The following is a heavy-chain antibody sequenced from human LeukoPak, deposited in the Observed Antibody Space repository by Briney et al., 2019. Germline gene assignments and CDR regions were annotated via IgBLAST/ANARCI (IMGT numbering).Heavy chain of an antibody. J-gene: IGHJ6*02. V-gene: IGHV3-30*02. Sequence: GESLRLSCAASGFTFSSYGMHWVRQAPGKGLEWVAVIWYDGSNKYYADSVKGRFTISRDNSKNTLYLQMNSLRAEDTAVYYCAKDCKQAPNFRGDGMDVWGQGTTVTVSS. CDR1: GFTFSSYG. D-gene: IGHD4/OR15-4a*01. CDR3: AKDCKQAPNFRGDGMDV. CDR2: IWYDGSNK.